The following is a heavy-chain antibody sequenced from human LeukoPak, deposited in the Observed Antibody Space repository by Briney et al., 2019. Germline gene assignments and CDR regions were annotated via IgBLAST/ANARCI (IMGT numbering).Heavy chain of an antibody. Sequence: SETLSLTCAVYGGSFSGYYWSWIRQPPGKGLEWIGEINHSGSTNYNPSLKSRVTISIDTSKNQFSLKLSSVTAADTAVYYCARLRPFDYWGQGTLVTVSS. CDR3: ARLRPFDY. CDR1: GGSFSGYY. V-gene: IGHV4-34*01. J-gene: IGHJ4*02. CDR2: INHSGST.